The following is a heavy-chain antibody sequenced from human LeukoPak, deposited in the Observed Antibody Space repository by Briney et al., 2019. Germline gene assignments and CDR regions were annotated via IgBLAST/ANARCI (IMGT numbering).Heavy chain of an antibody. D-gene: IGHD2-21*02. J-gene: IGHJ4*02. Sequence: SQTLSLTCAISGDSVSSNSAAWNWIRQSPSRGLEWLGSTYYRSKWYNDYAVSVKSRITINPDTSKNQFSLQLNSVTPEDTAVYYCARGESGWGRPGLNFDYWGQGTLVTVSS. CDR2: TYYRSKWYN. V-gene: IGHV6-1*01. CDR1: GDSVSSNSAA. CDR3: ARGESGWGRPGLNFDY.